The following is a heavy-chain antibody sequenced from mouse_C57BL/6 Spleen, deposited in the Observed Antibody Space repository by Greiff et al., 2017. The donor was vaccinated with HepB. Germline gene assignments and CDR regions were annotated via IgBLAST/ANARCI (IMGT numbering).Heavy chain of an antibody. V-gene: IGHV1-15*01. Sequence: QVQLQQSGAELVRPGASVTLSCKASGYTFTDYEMHWVKQTPVHGLEWIGAIDPETGGTAYNQKFKGKAILTADKSSSTAYMELRSLTSEDSAVYYCTRRHWVYAMDYWGQGTSVTVSS. D-gene: IGHD4-1*01. CDR1: GYTFTDYE. J-gene: IGHJ4*01. CDR2: IDPETGGT. CDR3: TRRHWVYAMDY.